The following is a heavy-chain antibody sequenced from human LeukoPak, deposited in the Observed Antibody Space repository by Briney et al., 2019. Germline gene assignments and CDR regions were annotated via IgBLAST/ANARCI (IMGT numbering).Heavy chain of an antibody. Sequence: GGSLRLSCAASGFTFSSYSMNWVRQAPGKGLEWVSYISSSSSTIYYADSVKGRFTISRDNAKNSLYLQMNSLRAEDTAVYYCARDLVYYDSSGGDYWGQGTVVTVSS. CDR3: ARDLVYYDSSGGDY. CDR2: ISSSSSTI. D-gene: IGHD3-22*01. CDR1: GFTFSSYS. J-gene: IGHJ4*02. V-gene: IGHV3-48*04.